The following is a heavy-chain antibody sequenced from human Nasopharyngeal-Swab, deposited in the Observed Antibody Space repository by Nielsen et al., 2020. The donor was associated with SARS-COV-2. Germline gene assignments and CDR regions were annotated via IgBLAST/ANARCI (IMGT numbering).Heavy chain of an antibody. Sequence: ASVKVSCKAPGYTFTSYDINWVRQAPGQGLEGMGWMHPNGGDTGYAQKFQGRVTMTRDTSTSTAYMELSSLTSEDTAVYYCARATGLVYYYYMDVWGKGTTVTVS. CDR1: GYTFTSYD. D-gene: IGHD3-16*01. V-gene: IGHV1-8*01. CDR2: MHPNGGDT. CDR3: ARATGLVYYYYMDV. J-gene: IGHJ6*03.